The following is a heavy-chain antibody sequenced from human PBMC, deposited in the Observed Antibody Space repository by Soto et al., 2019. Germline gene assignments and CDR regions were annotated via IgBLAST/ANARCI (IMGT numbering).Heavy chain of an antibody. D-gene: IGHD3-10*01. CDR2: VNPNNGDT. CDR3: AKVSRKGSAIDFDY. CDR1: GYTFSSYD. Sequence: QVQLVQSGAELKKPGASVKVSCKASGYTFSSYDMNWVRQATGQGPEWIGWVNPNNGDTGYAQKFQGRVTLTTDIPTTTAYMELTSLRSEDTAIYYCAKVSRKGSAIDFDYWGQGTLITVSS. V-gene: IGHV1-8*01. J-gene: IGHJ4*02.